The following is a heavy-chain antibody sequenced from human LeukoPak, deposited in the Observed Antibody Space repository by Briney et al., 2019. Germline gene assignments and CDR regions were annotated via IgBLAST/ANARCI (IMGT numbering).Heavy chain of an antibody. J-gene: IGHJ4*02. CDR1: GGSFSGYY. Sequence: SETLSLTCAVYGGSFSGYYWSWIRQPPGKGLEWIGEINHSGSTNYNPSLKSRVTISVDTSKNQFSLKLSSVTAADAAVYYCARDRTARGKGFDYWGQGTLVTVSS. D-gene: IGHD5-18*01. V-gene: IGHV4-34*01. CDR3: ARDRTARGKGFDY. CDR2: INHSGST.